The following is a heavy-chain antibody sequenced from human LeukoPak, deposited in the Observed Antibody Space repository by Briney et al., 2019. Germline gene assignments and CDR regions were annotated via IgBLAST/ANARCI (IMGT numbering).Heavy chain of an antibody. D-gene: IGHD3-16*01. CDR2: MNPKSGNT. CDR1: GYAFSFYG. V-gene: IGHV1-8*02. J-gene: IGHJ4*02. CDR3: ARQIMTAYYFDY. Sequence: ASVKDSCKASGYAFSFYGINWVRQAPGQGLEWMGWMNPKSGNTGYLQKFQGRVTMTRDTSTSTAYMELSSLRSEDAAVYYCARQIMTAYYFDYWGQGTLVTVSS.